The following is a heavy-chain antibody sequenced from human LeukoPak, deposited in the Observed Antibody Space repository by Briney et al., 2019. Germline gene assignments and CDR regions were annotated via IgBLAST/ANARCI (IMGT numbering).Heavy chain of an antibody. CDR2: ISYDGSNK. CDR3: AKGPPISGYSYGLRSTYYFDY. V-gene: IGHV3-30*18. D-gene: IGHD5-18*01. CDR1: GFTFSSYG. J-gene: IGHJ4*02. Sequence: QPGRSLRLSCAASGFTFSSYGMHWVCQAPGKGLEWVAVISYDGSNKYYADSVKGRFTISRDNSKNTLYLQMNSLRAEDTAVYYCAKGPPISGYSYGLRSTYYFDYWGQGTLVTVSS.